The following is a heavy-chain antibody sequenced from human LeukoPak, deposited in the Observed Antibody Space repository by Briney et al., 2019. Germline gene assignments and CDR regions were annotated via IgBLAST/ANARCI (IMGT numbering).Heavy chain of an antibody. CDR3: ARAPYSSSWTFDY. J-gene: IGHJ4*02. V-gene: IGHV3-74*01. D-gene: IGHD6-13*01. CDR2: INGDGSST. CDR1: GFTFSRHW. Sequence: GGSLRLSCAASGFTFSRHWMHWVRQAPGKGPVWVSRINGDGSSTNYADSVKGRLTISRDNAKDTLYLQMNSLRVEDTAVYYCARAPYSSSWTFDYWGQGTLATVSS.